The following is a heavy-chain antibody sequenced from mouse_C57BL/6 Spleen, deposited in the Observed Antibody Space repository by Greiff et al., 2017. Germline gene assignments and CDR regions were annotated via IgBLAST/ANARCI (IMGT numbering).Heavy chain of an antibody. CDR3: AREGGNDGYRGDAMDY. CDR1: GYSITSGYY. Sequence: EVKLVESGPGLVKPSQSLSLTCSVTGYSITSGYYWNWIRQFPGNKLEWMGYISYDGSNNYNPSLKNRISITRDTSKNQFFLKLNSVTTEDTATYYCAREGGNDGYRGDAMDYWGQGTSVTVSS. V-gene: IGHV3-6*01. CDR2: ISYDGSN. D-gene: IGHD2-3*01. J-gene: IGHJ4*01.